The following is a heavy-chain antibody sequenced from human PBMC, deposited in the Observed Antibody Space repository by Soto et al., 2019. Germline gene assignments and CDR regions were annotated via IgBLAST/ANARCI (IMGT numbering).Heavy chain of an antibody. CDR1: GGSFSGYY. Sequence: QVQLQQWGAGLLKPSETLSLTCAVYGGSFSGYYWSWIRQPPGKGLEWIGEINHSGSTNYNPSLKSRVTKSVDTSKNQFSLKLSSVTAAATAVYYCARGRYGSGSYSQRTRFDYWGQGALVPVSS. J-gene: IGHJ4*02. CDR2: INHSGST. V-gene: IGHV4-34*01. CDR3: ARGRYGSGSYSQRTRFDY. D-gene: IGHD3-10*01.